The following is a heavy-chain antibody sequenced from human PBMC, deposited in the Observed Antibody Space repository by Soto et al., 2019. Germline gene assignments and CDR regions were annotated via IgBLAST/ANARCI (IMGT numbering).Heavy chain of an antibody. D-gene: IGHD1-26*01. J-gene: IGHJ6*02. CDR3: AMERQPQAGDYSCSGMDV. V-gene: IGHV3-30*04. CDR1: AFSFTNFA. Sequence: QVQLMESGGGVVRPGASLSLSCAASAFSFTNFALHWVRQAPGRGLEWVAVICFDGSNKFYVESVKGRFTISMDQSKNSLYQQMGSVTRDGTGVYECAMERQPQAGDYSCSGMDVWGQGTRVTVSS. CDR2: ICFDGSNK.